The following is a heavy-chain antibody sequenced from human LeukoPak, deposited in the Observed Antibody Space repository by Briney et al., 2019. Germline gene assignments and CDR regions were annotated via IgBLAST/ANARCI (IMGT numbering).Heavy chain of an antibody. V-gene: IGHV4-59*12. D-gene: IGHD6-19*01. CDR2: IYYSGST. Sequence: SETLSLTCTVSGGSISSYYWTWIRQPPGKGLEWIGYIYYSGSTNYNPSLKSRVTISVDTSKNQFSLKLSSVTAADTAVYYCARETFDYSSGWASFDYWGQGTLVTVSS. CDR1: GGSISSYY. CDR3: ARETFDYSSGWASFDY. J-gene: IGHJ4*02.